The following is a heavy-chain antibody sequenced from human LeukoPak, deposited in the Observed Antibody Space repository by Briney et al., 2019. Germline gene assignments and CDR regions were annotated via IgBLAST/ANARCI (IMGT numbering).Heavy chain of an antibody. J-gene: IGHJ5*02. CDR1: GESFSDYY. V-gene: IGHV4-34*01. CDR2: INHSGST. Sequence: NTSETLSLTCAVYGESFSDYYWTWVRQPPGKGLEWIGEINHSGSTNYNSSLKSRVTISIDTSKNQFSLKLSSVTAAYTAAYYCARYFSEYSSSTYGFDPWGQGILVTVSS. D-gene: IGHD6-13*01. CDR3: ARYFSEYSSSTYGFDP.